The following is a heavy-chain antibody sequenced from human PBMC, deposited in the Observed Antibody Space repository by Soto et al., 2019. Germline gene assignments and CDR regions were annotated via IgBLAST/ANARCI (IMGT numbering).Heavy chain of an antibody. CDR3: SGGQYYFDY. D-gene: IGHD2-15*01. V-gene: IGHV3-30*03. J-gene: IGHJ4*02. Sequence: QVQLVESGGGVVQPGRSLRLSCAASGFPFSSYGMHWVRQAPGKGLDWVALISYDGSNKYYADSVKGRFTIFRDNSKQTLSLPMSSLSVVDTAVYYSSGGQYYFDYCGQGTLVSVSS. CDR1: GFPFSSYG. CDR2: ISYDGSNK.